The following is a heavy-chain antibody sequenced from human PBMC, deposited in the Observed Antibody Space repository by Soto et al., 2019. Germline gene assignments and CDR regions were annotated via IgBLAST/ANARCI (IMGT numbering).Heavy chain of an antibody. CDR2: INRDGSSI. D-gene: IGHD6-13*01. J-gene: IGHJ4*02. CDR1: EFTFSNYA. CDR3: AREIATTGEYYFDY. V-gene: IGHV3-74*01. Sequence: GGSLRLSCAASEFTFSNYAMSWVRQAPGKGLVWVSRINRDGSSINYADSARGRVAISRDNAKNTLYLQVNGLRAEDTAVYYCAREIATTGEYYFDYWGQGILVTVSS.